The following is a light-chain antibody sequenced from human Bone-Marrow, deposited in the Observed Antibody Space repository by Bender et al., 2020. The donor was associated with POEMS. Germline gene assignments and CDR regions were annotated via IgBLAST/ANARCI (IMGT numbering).Light chain of an antibody. J-gene: IGLJ3*02. Sequence: QSALTQPASVSGSPGHSITISCTGITADVDSSNSVSWYQQHPGKAPKLIIFDVNNRSSGLSDRFSGSKSGTSASLAITGLQAEDEGDYYCQSYDNSLGGWVFGGGTKLTVL. CDR1: TADVDSSNS. V-gene: IGLV2-14*03. CDR2: DVN. CDR3: QSYDNSLGGWV.